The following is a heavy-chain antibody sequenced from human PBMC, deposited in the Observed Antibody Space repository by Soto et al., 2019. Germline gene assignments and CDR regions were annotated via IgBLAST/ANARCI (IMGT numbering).Heavy chain of an antibody. CDR1: GGTFSSYA. J-gene: IGHJ2*01. CDR2: IIPIFGTV. V-gene: IGHV1-69*12. D-gene: IGHD5-12*01. CDR3: ARGNHRWLQLWYFDL. Sequence: VQLVQSGAEVKKPGSSVKVSCKASGGTFSSYAISWVRQAPGQGPEWMGGIIPIFGTVNYAQKFQGRVTITAVESTSTAYMELSSLRSEDTAVYYCARGNHRWLQLWYFDLWGRGTLVTVSS.